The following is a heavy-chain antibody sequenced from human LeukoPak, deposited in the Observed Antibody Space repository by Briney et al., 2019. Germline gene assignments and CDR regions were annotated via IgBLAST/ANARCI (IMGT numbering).Heavy chain of an antibody. Sequence: GGSLRLSCAASGFTFSSYGMHWVRQAPGKGLEWVAVISYDGSNKYYADSVKGRFSISRDNSKNTLYLQMNSLRAEDTAVYYCARDPRYCSSTSCYESYFDYWGQGTLVTVSS. D-gene: IGHD2-2*01. J-gene: IGHJ4*02. CDR3: ARDPRYCSSTSCYESYFDY. CDR1: GFTFSSYG. CDR2: ISYDGSNK. V-gene: IGHV3-30*19.